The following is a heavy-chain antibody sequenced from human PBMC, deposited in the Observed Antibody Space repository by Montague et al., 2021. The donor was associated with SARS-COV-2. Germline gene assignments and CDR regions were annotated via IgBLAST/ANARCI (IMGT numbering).Heavy chain of an antibody. CDR3: ARGRYSSSWYGTPNWFDP. Sequence: SETLSLTCAVYGGSFSGYYWGWIRQPPGKGLEWIGEINHSGSTNYNPSLKSRVTISVDTSKNQFSLKLSSVTAADTAVYYCARGRYSSSWYGTPNWFDPWGQGTLVTVSS. D-gene: IGHD6-13*01. J-gene: IGHJ5*02. CDR2: INHSGST. V-gene: IGHV4-34*01. CDR1: GGSFSGYY.